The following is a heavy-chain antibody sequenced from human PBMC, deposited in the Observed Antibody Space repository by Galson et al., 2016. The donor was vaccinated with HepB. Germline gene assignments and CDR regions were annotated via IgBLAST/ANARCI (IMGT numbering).Heavy chain of an antibody. D-gene: IGHD5/OR15-5a*01. CDR1: GVSFREYG. CDR3: ATFGKVSWVYVFDH. V-gene: IGHV1-69*13. J-gene: IGHJ4*02. CDR2: IIPMFGSP. Sequence: SVKVSCKASGVSFREYGISWVRQAPGRGLEWMGGIIPMFGSPNTAQKFLGRVAISADESTTTGYMGLRDLRSDDTAIYFCATFGKVSWVYVFDHWGQGTLVIVSS.